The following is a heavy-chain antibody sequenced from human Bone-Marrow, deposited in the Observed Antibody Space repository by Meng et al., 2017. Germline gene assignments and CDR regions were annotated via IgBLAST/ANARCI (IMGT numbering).Heavy chain of an antibody. CDR1: GFPFRSYG. V-gene: IGHV3-33*01. J-gene: IGHJ4*02. CDR3: ARVFDTYYFDS. CDR2: IWSDGSNK. Sequence: QVQLVGAGGGVVQPGRSLGLSFAASGFPFRSYGMHWVRQAPGKGLEWVALIWSDGSNKYYEDSVKGRFTISRDNSKNTLYLQMNSLRAEDTALYYCARVFDTYYFDSWGQGTLVTVSS.